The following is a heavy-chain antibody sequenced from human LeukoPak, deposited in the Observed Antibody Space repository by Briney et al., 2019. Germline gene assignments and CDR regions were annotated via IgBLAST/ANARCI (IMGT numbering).Heavy chain of an antibody. CDR3: ASGLYYYGSGSYSEDAFDT. V-gene: IGHV4-34*01. Sequence: SETLSLTCAVYGGSFSGYYWSWIRQPPGKGLEWIGEINHSGSTNYNPSLKSRVTISVDTSKNQFSLKLSSVTAADTAVYYCASGLYYYGSGSYSEDAFDTWGQGTMVTVSS. J-gene: IGHJ3*02. CDR2: INHSGST. CDR1: GGSFSGYY. D-gene: IGHD3-10*01.